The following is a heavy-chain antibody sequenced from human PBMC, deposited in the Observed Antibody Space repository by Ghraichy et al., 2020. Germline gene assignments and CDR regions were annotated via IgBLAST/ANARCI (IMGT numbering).Heavy chain of an antibody. CDR1: GYTFTNYY. V-gene: IGHV1-46*01. CDR2: INPSGGST. Sequence: ASVKVSCKASGYTFTNYYMHWVRQAPGQGPEWMGIINPSGGSTSYAQKFQGRVTMTRDTSTSTVYMELSSLRSEDTAVYYCARDRFDQLNYYYIMDVWGQGTTVTVSS. CDR3: ARDRFDQLNYYYIMDV. J-gene: IGHJ6*02. D-gene: IGHD5-18*01.